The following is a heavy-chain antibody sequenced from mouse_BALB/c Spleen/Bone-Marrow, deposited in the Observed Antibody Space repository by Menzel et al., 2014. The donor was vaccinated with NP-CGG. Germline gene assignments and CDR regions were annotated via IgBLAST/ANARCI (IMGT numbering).Heavy chain of an antibody. CDR1: GYTFTDFN. Sequence: EVMLVESGPELVKPGASVKISCKASGYTFTDFNMHRVKQSHGKSLEWIGFISPYIGGTGYNQKFKSKATLTVDSSSSTAYMELRSLTSEDSAVYYCARGRRYDGPYFDYWGQGTTLTVSS. J-gene: IGHJ2*01. CDR2: ISPYIGGT. D-gene: IGHD2-14*01. CDR3: ARGRRYDGPYFDY. V-gene: IGHV1S29*02.